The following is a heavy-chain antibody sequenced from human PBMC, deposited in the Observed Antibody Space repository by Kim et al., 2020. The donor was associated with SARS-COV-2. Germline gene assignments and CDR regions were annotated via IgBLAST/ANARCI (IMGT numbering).Heavy chain of an antibody. V-gene: IGHV3-23*01. Sequence: GWSLRLSCAASGFTFSSYAMSWVRQAPGKGLEWVSAISGSGGSTYYADSVKGRFTISRDNSKNTLYLQMNSLKAEDTAVYYCAKSAPITMIVPPGGDAFDIWGQGTMVTVSS. J-gene: IGHJ3*02. CDR2: ISGSGGST. D-gene: IGHD3-22*01. CDR3: AKSAPITMIVPPGGDAFDI. CDR1: GFTFSSYA.